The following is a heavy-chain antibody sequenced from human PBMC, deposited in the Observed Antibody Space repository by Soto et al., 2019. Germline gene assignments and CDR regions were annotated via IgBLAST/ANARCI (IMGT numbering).Heavy chain of an antibody. CDR2: IYYRGST. CDR1: GGALSRYS. J-gene: IGHJ4*02. Sequence: ASEPRSHTRTGSGGALSRYSRGWIRPPPGKGLEWIAHIYYRGSTNYNPSLKSRVTISVDTSKNQFSLKLSSVTAADTAVYYCAGRYGDYFDYWGQGTLVTV. V-gene: IGHV4-59*08. D-gene: IGHD4-17*01. CDR3: AGRYGDYFDY.